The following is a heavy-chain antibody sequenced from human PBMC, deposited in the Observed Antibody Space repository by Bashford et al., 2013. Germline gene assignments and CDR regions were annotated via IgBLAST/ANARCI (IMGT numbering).Heavy chain of an antibody. D-gene: IGHD3-9*01. J-gene: IGHJ5*02. V-gene: IGHV2-5*02. CDR3: ARLPTGYVNWFDP. CDR1: IFIXTTGXG. CDR2: IYWDDDR. Sequence: SGPTLSKPPQTLTLTXTLSIFIXTTGXGXGLGSVRPXERPRTWLALIYWDDDRRYSPSLKTRLSITKDTSKNQVVLRMTNMDPVDTATYYCARLPTGYVNWFDPWGLGTLVTVSS.